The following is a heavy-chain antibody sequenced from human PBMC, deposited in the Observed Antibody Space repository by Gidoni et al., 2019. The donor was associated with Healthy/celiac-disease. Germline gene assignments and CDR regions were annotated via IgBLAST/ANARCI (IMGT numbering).Heavy chain of an antibody. CDR1: GFTFDDYA. V-gene: IGHV3-43D*04. CDR3: ARGYSSSWYSYYYYYGMDV. D-gene: IGHD6-13*01. J-gene: IGHJ6*02. CDR2: ISWDGGST. Sequence: EVQLVESGGVVVQPGGSLRLSCAASGFTFDDYALHWVRQAPGKGLEWVSLISWDGGSTYYADSVKGRFTISRDNSKNSLYLQMNSLRAEDTALYYCARGYSSSWYSYYYYYGMDVWGQGTTVTVSS.